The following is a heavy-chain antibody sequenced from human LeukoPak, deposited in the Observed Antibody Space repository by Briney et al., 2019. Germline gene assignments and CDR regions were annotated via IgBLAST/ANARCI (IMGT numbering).Heavy chain of an antibody. CDR2: INPNSGGT. CDR1: GYTFTGYY. V-gene: IGHV1-2*02. J-gene: IGHJ5*02. Sequence: ASVKVSCKASGYTFTGYYMHWVRQAPGQGLEWMGWINPNSGGTNYAQKFQGRVTMTRDTSISTAYMELSRLRSDDTAVYYCASGGHCSSTSCYRIKTNNWFDPWGQGTLVTVSS. CDR3: ASGGHCSSTSCYRIKTNNWFDP. D-gene: IGHD2-2*01.